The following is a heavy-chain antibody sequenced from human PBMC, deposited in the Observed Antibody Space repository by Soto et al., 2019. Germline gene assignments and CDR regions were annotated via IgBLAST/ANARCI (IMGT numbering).Heavy chain of an antibody. CDR2: IYYSGST. Sequence: SETHSLTCTVSGGHISSGGYYWSRIRQHPGKGLEWIGYIYYSGSTYYNPSLKSRVTISVDTSKNQFSLKLSSVTAADTAVYYCASWRQGCSGGSCYSGFDYWGQGTLVTVSS. V-gene: IGHV4-31*03. CDR1: GGHISSGGYY. CDR3: ASWRQGCSGGSCYSGFDY. J-gene: IGHJ4*02. D-gene: IGHD2-15*01.